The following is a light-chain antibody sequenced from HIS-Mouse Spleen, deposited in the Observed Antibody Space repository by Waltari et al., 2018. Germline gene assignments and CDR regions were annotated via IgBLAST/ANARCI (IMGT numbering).Light chain of an antibody. CDR1: QSISSW. V-gene: IGKV1-5*03. J-gene: IGKJ1*01. CDR3: QKYNSYST. Sequence: DIQMTQSPSTLSASVGDRVTITCRASQSISSWLAWYQQKPGKAPKLLIYKASSLESGVPSRFSGSGSGTEFTLTISSLQPDDFATYYCQKYNSYSTFGQGTKVEIK. CDR2: KAS.